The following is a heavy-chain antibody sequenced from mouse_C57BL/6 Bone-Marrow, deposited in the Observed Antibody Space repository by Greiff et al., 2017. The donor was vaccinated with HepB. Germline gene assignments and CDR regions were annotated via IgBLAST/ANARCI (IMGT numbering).Heavy chain of an antibody. CDR1: GYTFTSYN. D-gene: IGHD1-1*01. CDR3: SIYYYGSSSYYYAMDY. V-gene: IGHV1-12*01. Sequence: LQESGAELVRPGASVKMSCKASGYTFTSYNMHWVKQTPRQGLEWIGAIYPGNGDTSYNQKFKGKATLTVDKSSSTAYMQLSSLTSEDSAVYFCSIYYYGSSSYYYAMDYWGQGTSVTVSS. J-gene: IGHJ4*01. CDR2: IYPGNGDT.